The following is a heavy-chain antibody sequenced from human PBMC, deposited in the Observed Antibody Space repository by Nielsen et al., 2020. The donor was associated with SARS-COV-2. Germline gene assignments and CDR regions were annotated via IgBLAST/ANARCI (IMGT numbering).Heavy chain of an antibody. J-gene: IGHJ4*02. CDR3: ARARYADY. CDR1: GFTVSRYW. V-gene: IGHV3-7*04. CDR2: INEDGSEK. Sequence: GESLTISCAASGFTVSRYWMNWVRQAPGKGLEWVANINEDGSEKNFVDSVKGRFTISRDNAKNSLYLDMNSLRVEDTAVYYCARARYADYWGQGTLVTVSS. D-gene: IGHD2-8*01.